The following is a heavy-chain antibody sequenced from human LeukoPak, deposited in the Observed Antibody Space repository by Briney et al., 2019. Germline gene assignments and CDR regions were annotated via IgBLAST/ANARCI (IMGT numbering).Heavy chain of an antibody. Sequence: PSETLSLTCTVSGGSNSSSSYYWAWIRQPPGKGLEWIVSIYYSGSTYYNPSLTRRVTISVDTSKNQFSLKLSSVTAADTAVYYCARHRMTESFDPWGQGTLVTASS. J-gene: IGHJ5*02. CDR1: GGSNSSSSYY. V-gene: IGHV4-39*01. CDR3: ARHRMTESFDP. CDR2: IYYSGST.